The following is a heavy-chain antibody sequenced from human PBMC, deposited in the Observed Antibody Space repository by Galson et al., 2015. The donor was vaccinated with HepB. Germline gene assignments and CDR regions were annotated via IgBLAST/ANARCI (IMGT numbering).Heavy chain of an antibody. CDR3: ARDAVAVVSANVRWGMDV. CDR1: GFTFSSYA. J-gene: IGHJ6*02. D-gene: IGHD2-15*01. CDR2: ISGSGGST. V-gene: IGHV3-23*01. Sequence: SLRLSCAASGFTFSSYAMSWVRQAPGKGLEWVSAISGSGGSTYYADSVKGRFTISRDNSKNTLSLEMNNLRAEDTAMYYCARDAVAVVSANVRWGMDVWGQGTTVTVSS.